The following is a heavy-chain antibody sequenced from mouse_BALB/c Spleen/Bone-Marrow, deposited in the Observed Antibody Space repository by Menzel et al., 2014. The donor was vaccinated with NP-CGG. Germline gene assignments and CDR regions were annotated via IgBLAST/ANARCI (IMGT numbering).Heavy chain of an antibody. D-gene: IGHD2-14*01. CDR2: ISDGGTYT. Sequence: DVKLVESGGGLVKPGGSLKPSCAASGFTFSDYYMYWVRQTPEKRLEWVATISDGGTYTYCPDSVKGRFTISRDNAKNNLYLQMSSLKSEDTAMYYCARDGDYRYAWFAYWGQGTLVTGS. J-gene: IGHJ3*01. V-gene: IGHV5-4*02. CDR1: GFTFSDYY. CDR3: ARDGDYRYAWFAY.